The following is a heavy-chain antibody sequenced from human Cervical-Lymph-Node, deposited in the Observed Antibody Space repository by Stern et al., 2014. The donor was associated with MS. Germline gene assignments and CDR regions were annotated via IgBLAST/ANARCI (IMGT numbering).Heavy chain of an antibody. V-gene: IGHV1-18*01. D-gene: IGHD2-8*01. CDR1: GYTFTTYG. J-gene: IGHJ4*02. CDR2: ISPDSGNT. CDR3: ARDKMHAFDY. Sequence: VQLEESGTEVKKPGASVLVSCKASGYTFTTYGITWVRQAPGQGLEWMGWISPDSGNTKYAQKFQGRVTMTRDTTTGTAYMEVRSLRSEDTAVYYCARDKMHAFDYWGQGTQGTVPS.